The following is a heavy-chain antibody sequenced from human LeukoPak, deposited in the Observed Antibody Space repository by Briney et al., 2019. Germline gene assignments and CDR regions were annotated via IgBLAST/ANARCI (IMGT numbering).Heavy chain of an antibody. Sequence: PGGSLRLSCAASGFTVSSNYMSWVRQAPGKGLEWVSVIYSGGSTYYADSVKGRFTISRDNSKNTLYLQMNSLRAEDTAVYYCARDLWDGTFDYWGRGTLVTVSS. J-gene: IGHJ4*02. CDR2: IYSGGST. V-gene: IGHV3-53*01. D-gene: IGHD1-26*01. CDR3: ARDLWDGTFDY. CDR1: GFTVSSNY.